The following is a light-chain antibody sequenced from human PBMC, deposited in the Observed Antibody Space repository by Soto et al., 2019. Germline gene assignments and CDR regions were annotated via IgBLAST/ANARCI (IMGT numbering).Light chain of an antibody. CDR3: CAYADTFYV. Sequence: QSVLTQPASVSGSPGQSITISCAGTTSDVAYYDLVSWYQQHPGRAPKLMIYDVSERPSGVPDRFSGSKSGNTASLTISGLQAEDEAIYYCCAYADTFYVFGTGTKVTVL. CDR1: TSDVAYYDL. V-gene: IGLV2-23*02. CDR2: DVS. J-gene: IGLJ1*01.